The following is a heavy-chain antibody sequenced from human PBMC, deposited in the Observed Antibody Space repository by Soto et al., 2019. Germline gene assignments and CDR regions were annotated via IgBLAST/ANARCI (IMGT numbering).Heavy chain of an antibody. J-gene: IGHJ4*02. V-gene: IGHV3-33*01. Sequence: LRLSCAASGFTFSSYGMHWVRQAPGKGLEWVAVIWYDGSNKYYADSVKGRFTISRDNSKNTLYLQMNSLRAEDTAVYYCARGQAQGPYLDYWGQGXLVTVYS. CDR3: ARGQAQGPYLDY. CDR1: GFTFSSYG. CDR2: IWYDGSNK.